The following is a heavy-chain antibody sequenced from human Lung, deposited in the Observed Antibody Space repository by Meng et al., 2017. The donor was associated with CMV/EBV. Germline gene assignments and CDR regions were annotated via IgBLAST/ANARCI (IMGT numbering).Heavy chain of an antibody. D-gene: IGHD3-22*01. CDR2: ISYDGDKK. Sequence: GGSXRLXXVGSGYIFGNYAMHWVRQAPGKGLEWVAVISYDGDKKFYTDSVKGRFTISRDNSKNTLILQMNSLRTEDTAVYYCARVYYDSTNYYFSFGYWGQGXLVTVSS. CDR1: GYIFGNYA. J-gene: IGHJ4*02. V-gene: IGHV3-30*04. CDR3: ARVYYDSTNYYFSFGY.